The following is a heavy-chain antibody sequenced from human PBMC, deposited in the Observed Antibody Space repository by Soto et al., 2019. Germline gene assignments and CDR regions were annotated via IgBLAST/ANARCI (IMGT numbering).Heavy chain of an antibody. J-gene: IGHJ4*02. Sequence: GASVKVSCKISGHTLPELSIHWVRQDPGKGLEWMGGFDPEGGEAIYAQKWHGRVTVTEDTVTGTSYMELSSLRPDDTAVYYCAAGDSSDTGDHWGQGTLVTVSS. CDR1: GHTLPELS. V-gene: IGHV1-24*01. D-gene: IGHD5-18*01. CDR2: FDPEGGEA. CDR3: AAGDSSDTGDH.